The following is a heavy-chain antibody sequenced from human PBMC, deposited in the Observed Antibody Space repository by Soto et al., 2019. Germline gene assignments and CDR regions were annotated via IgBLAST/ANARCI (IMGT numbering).Heavy chain of an antibody. CDR1: GFTFGDYY. J-gene: IGHJ4*02. V-gene: IGHV3-11*01. CDR2: ISSSGSTI. D-gene: IGHD4-4*01. CDR3: AGNSDYRKLFDF. Sequence: QVQLVESGGGLVKPGGSLRLSCAASGFTFGDYYMSWIRQAPGKGLEWVSYISSSGSTIYYADSLKGRFTISRDNAKNSLYLQMNSLRDGDTAVYYCAGNSDYRKLFDFWGQGTLVTVSS.